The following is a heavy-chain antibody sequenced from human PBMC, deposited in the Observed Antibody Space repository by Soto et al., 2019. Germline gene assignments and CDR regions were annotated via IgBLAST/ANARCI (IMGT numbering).Heavy chain of an antibody. J-gene: IGHJ6*02. CDR3: IQSRCGGDCLQSYASYYYYGMDV. D-gene: IGHD2-21*02. CDR2: IYWDDDK. CDR1: AFSLSTGGVG. Sequence: QITLKESGPTLVKPTQTLTLTCTFSAFSLSTGGVGVGWIRQPPGKALEWLALIYWDDDKRYSPSLRSRLTITKDASKNPVXLXMXXMDPVDTATYYCIQSRCGGDCLQSYASYYYYGMDVWGQGTTVTVSS. V-gene: IGHV2-5*02.